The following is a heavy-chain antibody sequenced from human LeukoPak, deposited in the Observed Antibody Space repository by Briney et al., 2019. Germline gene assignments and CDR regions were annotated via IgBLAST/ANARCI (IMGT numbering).Heavy chain of an antibody. CDR2: IYHSGST. J-gene: IGHJ4*02. D-gene: IGHD6-19*01. CDR3: YIFGYSSGWGIDY. V-gene: IGHV4-38-2*01. CDR1: GYSISSGYY. Sequence: SETLSLTCAVSGYSISSGYYWGWIRQPPGKGLEWIGNIYHSGSTYYNPSLKSRVTISVDTSKNQFSLKLSSVTAADTAVYYCYIFGYSSGWGIDYWGQGTLVTVSS.